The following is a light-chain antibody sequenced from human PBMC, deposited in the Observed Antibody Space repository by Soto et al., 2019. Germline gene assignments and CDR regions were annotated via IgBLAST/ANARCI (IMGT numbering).Light chain of an antibody. CDR2: DAS. J-gene: IGKJ1*01. Sequence: IVLTPSPSTLSVSPGERATLSCRASQSVRSNLAWYQQKPGQAPRLLIYDASNRATGIPARFSGSRSGTDFTLTISSLEPEDFAVYYCQQRRNWWTFGQGTKVAIK. CDR3: QQRRNWWT. CDR1: QSVRSN. V-gene: IGKV3-11*01.